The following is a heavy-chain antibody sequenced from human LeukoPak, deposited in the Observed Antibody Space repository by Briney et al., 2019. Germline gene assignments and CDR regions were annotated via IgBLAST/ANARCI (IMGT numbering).Heavy chain of an antibody. V-gene: IGHV3-11*04. CDR2: TTSVGSST. CDR3: ASSLNTVIISPYFLEY. J-gene: IGHJ4*02. D-gene: IGHD4-11*01. Sequence: GGSLRLSCAGSGFTFGDYYMTWVRQAPGKGLEWLSYTTSVGSSTYYADSVKGRFTISRDNAKNSMFLYMNSLRAEDTAVYYCASSLNTVIISPYFLEYWGQGTLVTVSP. CDR1: GFTFGDYY.